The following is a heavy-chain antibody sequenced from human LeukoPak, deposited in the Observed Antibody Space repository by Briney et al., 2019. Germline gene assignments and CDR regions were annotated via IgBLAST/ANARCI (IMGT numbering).Heavy chain of an antibody. CDR2: IFYSGST. J-gene: IGHJ4*02. V-gene: IGHV4-59*01. Sequence: SETLSLTCTVSGGSMSNYYWSWIRQPPGKGLEWIGYIFYSGSTNYNPSLKSRVSMSVDTSKNQFSLKLTSVTAADTAVYYCARDYRGTFDYWGQGTLVTVSS. CDR1: GGSMSNYY. D-gene: IGHD1-7*01. CDR3: ARDYRGTFDY.